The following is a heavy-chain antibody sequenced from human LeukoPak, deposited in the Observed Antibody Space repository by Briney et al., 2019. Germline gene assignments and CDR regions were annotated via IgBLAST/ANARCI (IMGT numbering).Heavy chain of an antibody. J-gene: IGHJ5*02. V-gene: IGHV4-38-2*02. Sequence: SETLSLTCSVSGYSISNGYYWGWIRQPPGKGLEWIGNIYHTGSTFYNPSLTNRVTISVDTSKSHFSLRLTSVTAADTAVYYCARDFPLRGTVVRGVAPNDLWGQGTLVTVSS. CDR2: IYHTGST. CDR1: GYSISNGYY. D-gene: IGHD3-10*01. CDR3: ARDFPLRGTVVRGVAPNDL.